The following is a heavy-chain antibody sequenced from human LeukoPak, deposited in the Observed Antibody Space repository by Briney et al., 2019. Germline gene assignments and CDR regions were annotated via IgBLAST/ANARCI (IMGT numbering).Heavy chain of an antibody. CDR2: MNPNSGNT. Sequence: GASVKVSCKASGYTFTSYDINWVRQATGQGLEWMGWMNPNSGNTGYAQKFQARVTMTRNTSISTAYMELSSLRSEDPAVYYCAVSTFIEYSSSWYYYYYMDVWGKGTTDTVSS. CDR1: GYTFTSYD. CDR3: AVSTFIEYSSSWYYYYYMDV. V-gene: IGHV1-8*01. D-gene: IGHD6-6*01. J-gene: IGHJ6*03.